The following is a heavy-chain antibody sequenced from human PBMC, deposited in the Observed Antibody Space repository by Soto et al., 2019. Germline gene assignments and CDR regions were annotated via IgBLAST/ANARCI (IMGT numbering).Heavy chain of an antibody. J-gene: IGHJ4*02. CDR3: AKDPDEYSSSSLVY. CDR1: GFTFSSYA. Sequence: GGSLRLSCAASGFTFSSYAMSWVRQAPGKGLEWVSAISGSGGSTYYADSVKGRFTISRDNSKNTLYLQMNSLRAEDTAVYYCAKDPDEYSSSSLVYWGQGTLVTVSS. D-gene: IGHD6-6*01. V-gene: IGHV3-23*01. CDR2: ISGSGGST.